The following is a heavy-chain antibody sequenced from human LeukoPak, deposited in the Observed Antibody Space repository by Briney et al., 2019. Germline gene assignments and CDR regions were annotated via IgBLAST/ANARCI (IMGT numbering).Heavy chain of an antibody. CDR1: GFTFSSRDW. CDR2: IKQDGSEK. J-gene: IGHJ6*03. V-gene: IGHV3-7*03. CDR3: ARDDSYSGSPIGFHYMDV. Sequence: GGSARLSCVASGFTFSSRDWMTRVRQAPGKGLEWVANIKQDGSEKNYVDSVKGRFTISRDNAKNSLYLQMNSLRAEDTALYYCARDDSYSGSPIGFHYMDVWGKGTTVTVSS. D-gene: IGHD1-26*01.